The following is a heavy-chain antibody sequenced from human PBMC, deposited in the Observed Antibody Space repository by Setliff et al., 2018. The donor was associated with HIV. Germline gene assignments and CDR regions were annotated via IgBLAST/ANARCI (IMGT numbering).Heavy chain of an antibody. CDR2: VKIDSDGGTI. J-gene: IGHJ3*02. Sequence: GGSLRLSCTPSGLHVRGAWMNWVRQAPGKGLEWVGRVKIDSDGGTIDYAAPVQGRFVISRDDSQNLLSLQLNALRTEDTGVYYCTTATIPPAGWGALDIWGPGTTVTVSS. CDR1: GLHVRGAW. V-gene: IGHV3-15*01. CDR3: TTATIPPAGWGALDI. D-gene: IGHD6-19*01.